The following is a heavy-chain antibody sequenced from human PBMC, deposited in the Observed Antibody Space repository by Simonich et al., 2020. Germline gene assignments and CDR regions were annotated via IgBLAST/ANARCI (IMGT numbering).Heavy chain of an antibody. Sequence: EVQLLESGGGLVQPGGSLRLSCAASGFTFSSYAMSWVRQAPGKGRGGVAAISVSGGSTDYADSVKGRFTISRDNSKNTLYLQMNSLRAEDTAVYYCTRSLHPYSSSRDYWGQGTLVTVSS. CDR2: ISVSGGST. CDR1: GFTFSSYA. V-gene: IGHV3-23*01. D-gene: IGHD6-13*01. CDR3: TRSLHPYSSSRDY. J-gene: IGHJ4*02.